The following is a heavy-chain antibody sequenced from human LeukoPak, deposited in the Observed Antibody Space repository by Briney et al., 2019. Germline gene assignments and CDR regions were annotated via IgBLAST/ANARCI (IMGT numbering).Heavy chain of an antibody. D-gene: IGHD6-13*01. CDR1: GFTVSSNY. CDR2: IYSGGGA. J-gene: IGHJ4*02. Sequence: PGGSLRLSCAASGFTVSSNYMSWVRQAPGKGLECVSVIYSGGGAYYADSVKGRFTISRDNAKNSLYLQMNSLRAEDTAVYYCAREGYSSSWSGYFDYWGQGTLVTVSS. CDR3: AREGYSSSWSGYFDY. V-gene: IGHV3-53*01.